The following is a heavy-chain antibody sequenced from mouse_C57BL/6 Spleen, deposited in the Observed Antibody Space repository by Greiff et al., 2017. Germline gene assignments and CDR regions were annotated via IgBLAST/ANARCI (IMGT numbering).Heavy chain of an antibody. CDR3: ARYVYHWYVDV. V-gene: IGHV1-66*01. CDR2: IYPGSGNT. Sequence: VHLVESGPELVKPGASVKISCKASGYSFTSYYIHWVKQRPGQGLEWIGWIYPGSGNTKYNEKFKGKATLTADTSSSTAYMQLSRLTSEDSAVYYCARYVYHWYVDVWGTGTTVTVSS. J-gene: IGHJ1*03. CDR1: GYSFTSYY.